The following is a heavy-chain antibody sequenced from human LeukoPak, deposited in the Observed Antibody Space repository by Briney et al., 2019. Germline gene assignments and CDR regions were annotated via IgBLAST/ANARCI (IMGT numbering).Heavy chain of an antibody. D-gene: IGHD1-26*01. CDR2: ISDSGGTI. J-gene: IGHJ4*02. V-gene: IGHV3-23*01. Sequence: GGSLRLSCAASGFTFSSYDMSWVRQAPGKGLEWVTGISDSGGTIYYTDSVKGRFTISRDNSKNTLYLQMNSLRAEDTAVYYCAKKLSGSYKAFDYWGQGTPVTVSS. CDR3: AKKLSGSYKAFDY. CDR1: GFTFSSYD.